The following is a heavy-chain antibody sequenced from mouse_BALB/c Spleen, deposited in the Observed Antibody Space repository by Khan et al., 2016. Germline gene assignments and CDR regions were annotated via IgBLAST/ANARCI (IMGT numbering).Heavy chain of an antibody. J-gene: IGHJ4*01. Sequence: VQLQQSGAELVKPGASVKLSCTASGFNIKDTYMHWVKQRPEQGLEWIGRIDPANGNTKYDPKFQGKATITADTSSNTAYLQLSSLTSEDTAVYYDATYYYGNSYAMDYWGQRTTLTVSS. CDR1: GFNIKDTY. V-gene: IGHV14-3*02. D-gene: IGHD1-1*01. CDR3: ATYYYGNSYAMDY. CDR2: IDPANGNT.